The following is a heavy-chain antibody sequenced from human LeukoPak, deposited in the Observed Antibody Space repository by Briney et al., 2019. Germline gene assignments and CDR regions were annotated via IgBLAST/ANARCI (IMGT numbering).Heavy chain of an antibody. D-gene: IGHD2-15*01. CDR2: ISSSSITI. CDR1: GFTFSSYS. V-gene: IGHV3-48*04. Sequence: GGALRLSCAASGFTFSSYSLNWVRQAPGKGLEWVSFISSSSITIYYADSVKGRFTISRDNAEKSLYLQMNSLRAEDTAVYYCARDRGGSYSAIDYWGQGTLVTVSS. CDR3: ARDRGGSYSAIDY. J-gene: IGHJ4*02.